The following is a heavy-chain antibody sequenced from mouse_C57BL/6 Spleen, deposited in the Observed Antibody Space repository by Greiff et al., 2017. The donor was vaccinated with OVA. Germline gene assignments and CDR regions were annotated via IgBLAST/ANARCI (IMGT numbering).Heavy chain of an antibody. Sequence: EVKLMESGGGLVKPGGSLKLSCAASGFTFSDYGMHWVRQAPEKGLEWVAYISSGSSTIYYADTVKGRFTISRDNAKNTLFLQMTSLRSEDTAMYYCAKNSFYFDYWGQGTTLTVSS. J-gene: IGHJ2*01. V-gene: IGHV5-17*01. CDR3: AKNSFYFDY. CDR2: ISSGSSTI. D-gene: IGHD3-1*01. CDR1: GFTFSDYG.